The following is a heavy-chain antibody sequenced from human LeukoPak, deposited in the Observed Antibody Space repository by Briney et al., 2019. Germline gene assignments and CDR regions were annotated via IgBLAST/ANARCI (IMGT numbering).Heavy chain of an antibody. D-gene: IGHD3-9*01. CDR3: ARVGYDILTGLLDY. CDR2: ISAYNGNT. Sequence: ASVKVSCKASGYTFTSYDINWVRQAPGQGLEWMGWISAYNGNTNYAQKFQGRVTITRDTSASTAYMELSSLRSEDTAVYYCARVGYDILTGLLDYWGQGTLVTVSS. CDR1: GYTFTSYD. J-gene: IGHJ4*02. V-gene: IGHV1-18*01.